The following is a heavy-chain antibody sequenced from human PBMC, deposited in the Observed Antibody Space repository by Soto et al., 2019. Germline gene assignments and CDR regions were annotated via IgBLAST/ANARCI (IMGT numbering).Heavy chain of an antibody. CDR3: ARSTYCNGGSCYPQY. V-gene: IGHV3-30*03. CDR2: ISYDGSDR. Sequence: GGSLRLSCAGPGFTFSDYGFHWVRQAPGKGLEWVAMISYDGSDRYYRDSVQGRFTISRDDSKNTVFLQMNSLRTEDTAMYYCARSTYCNGGSCYPQYWGPGTLVTVSS. J-gene: IGHJ4*02. D-gene: IGHD2-15*01. CDR1: GFTFSDYG.